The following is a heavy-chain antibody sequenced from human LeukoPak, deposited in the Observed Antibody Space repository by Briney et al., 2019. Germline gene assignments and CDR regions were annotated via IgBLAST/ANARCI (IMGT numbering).Heavy chain of an antibody. CDR2: ICKSGGST. CDR3: ARIMTVTTVYGPLDI. V-gene: IGHV3-23*01. Sequence: HPGGSLRLSCAASGFTFSNYAMSWVRQAPGRGLEWVSAICKSGGSTFYADSVRGRFTISRDNSKNTLYLQMNSLRAEDTAVYYCARIMTVTTVYGPLDIWGQGTMVTVSS. CDR1: GFTFSNYA. D-gene: IGHD4-17*01. J-gene: IGHJ3*02.